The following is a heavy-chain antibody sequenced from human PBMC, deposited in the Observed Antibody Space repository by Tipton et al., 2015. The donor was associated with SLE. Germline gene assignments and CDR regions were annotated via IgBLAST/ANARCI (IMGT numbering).Heavy chain of an antibody. D-gene: IGHD3-3*01. J-gene: IGHJ5*02. CDR3: ARHRSVAWSGYYNHWFDP. CDR2: IYYGATT. Sequence: TLSLTCTVSGGSINSGGYYWTWIRQQPGKGLEWIGYIYYGATTNYNPSLKSRLHMSIDTSQNQFSLKLTSVTAADTAVYYCARHRSVAWSGYYNHWFDPWGQGTQVTVSS. V-gene: IGHV4-31*03. CDR1: GGSINSGGYY.